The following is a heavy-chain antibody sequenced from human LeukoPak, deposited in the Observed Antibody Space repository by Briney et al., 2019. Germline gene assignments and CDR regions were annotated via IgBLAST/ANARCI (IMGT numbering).Heavy chain of an antibody. J-gene: IGHJ4*02. CDR1: GFTFSTYW. Sequence: GGSLRLSCAASGFTFSTYWMSWVRQAPGKGLEWVANINQDGSEKYSVDSVKGRFTISRDNAKRSLYLQMNSLRADDTAVYYCARDRALYDSRRGYYYTEDDYWGQGTLVTVSS. CDR2: INQDGSEK. V-gene: IGHV3-7*01. CDR3: ARDRALYDSRRGYYYTEDDY. D-gene: IGHD3-22*01.